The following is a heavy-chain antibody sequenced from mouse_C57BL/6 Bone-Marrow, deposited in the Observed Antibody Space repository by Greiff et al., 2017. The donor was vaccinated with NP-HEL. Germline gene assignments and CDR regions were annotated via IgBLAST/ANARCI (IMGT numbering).Heavy chain of an antibody. V-gene: IGHV1-81*01. D-gene: IGHD2-4*01. Sequence: QVQLKESGAELARPGASVKLSCKASGYTFTSYGISWVKQRTGQGLEWIGEIYPRSGNTYYNEKFKGKATLTADKSSSTAYMELRSLTSEDSAVYFCAGGGLRRVYYAMDYWGQGTSVTVSS. J-gene: IGHJ4*01. CDR3: AGGGLRRVYYAMDY. CDR2: IYPRSGNT. CDR1: GYTFTSYG.